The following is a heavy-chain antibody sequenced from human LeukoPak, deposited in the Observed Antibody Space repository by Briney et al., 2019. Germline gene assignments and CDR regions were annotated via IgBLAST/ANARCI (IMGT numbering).Heavy chain of an antibody. V-gene: IGHV4-31*03. Sequence: SETLSLTCTVSGGSFSSGSYYWSWIRQHPGKGLEWIGYIYYSGSTYYNPSLKSRVTISVDTSKNQFSLKLSSVTAADTAVYYCARLTSDDYYDSSGYQKFDYWGQGTLVTVSS. CDR1: GGSFSSGSYY. J-gene: IGHJ4*02. D-gene: IGHD3-22*01. CDR2: IYYSGST. CDR3: ARLTSDDYYDSSGYQKFDY.